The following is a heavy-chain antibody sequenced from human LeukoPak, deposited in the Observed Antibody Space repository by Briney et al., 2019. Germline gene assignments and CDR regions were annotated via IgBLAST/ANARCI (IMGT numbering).Heavy chain of an antibody. J-gene: IGHJ6*03. V-gene: IGHV7-4-1*02. CDR3: ARVYSPYYMDV. Sequence: ASVKVSCKASGYTFTGYYMHWVRQAPGQGLEWMGWINTDTKNPTYAQDFTGRFVFSLDTSVSTAYLQINSLKAEDTAVYYCARVYSPYYMDVWGKGTTVTVSS. D-gene: IGHD2-21*01. CDR2: INTDTKNP. CDR1: GYTFTGYY.